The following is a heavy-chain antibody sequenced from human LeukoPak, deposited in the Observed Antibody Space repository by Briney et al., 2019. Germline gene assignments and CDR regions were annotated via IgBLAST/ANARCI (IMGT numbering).Heavy chain of an antibody. D-gene: IGHD1-20*01. J-gene: IGHJ6*02. CDR1: GFAFSTYS. V-gene: IGHV3-30*07. Sequence: PGGSLRLSCAASGFAFSTYSMHWVRQAPGKGLEWLALISSDGSNENFADSVKGRFTISRDNSKNTLYLQMNSLRAEDTAVYYCAKVSRAITGTNYYGMDVWGQGTTVTVSS. CDR2: ISSDGSNE. CDR3: AKVSRAITGTNYYGMDV.